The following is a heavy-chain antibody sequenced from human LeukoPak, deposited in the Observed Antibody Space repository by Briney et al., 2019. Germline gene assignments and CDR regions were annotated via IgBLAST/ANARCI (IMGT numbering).Heavy chain of an antibody. CDR1: SGSISSYY. D-gene: IGHD1-26*01. V-gene: IGHV4-59*01. CDR3: ARGGNYWPQWWFDP. Sequence: SETLSLTCTVSSGSISSYYWSWIRQPPGKGLEWIGYIHYSGSTNYNPSLKSRVTMSLDASKNQFSLELNSVTPADTAVYYCARGGNYWPQWWFDPWGRGTLVSVSS. J-gene: IGHJ5*02. CDR2: IHYSGST.